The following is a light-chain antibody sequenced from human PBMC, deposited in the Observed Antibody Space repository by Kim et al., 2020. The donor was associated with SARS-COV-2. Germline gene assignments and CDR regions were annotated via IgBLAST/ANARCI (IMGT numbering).Light chain of an antibody. Sequence: LSQGERATISCRASQSVSSSYLAWYQQKPGKAPRLRIYGASSRATGIPYRFSGSGSGTDFTLTISRLEPEDFAVYYCQQYGSSRYTFGQGTKLEI. V-gene: IGKV3-20*01. CDR3: QQYGSSRYT. CDR1: QSVSSSY. J-gene: IGKJ2*01. CDR2: GAS.